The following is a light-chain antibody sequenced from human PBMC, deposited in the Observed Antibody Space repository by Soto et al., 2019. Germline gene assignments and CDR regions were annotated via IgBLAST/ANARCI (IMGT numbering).Light chain of an antibody. J-gene: IGKJ5*01. V-gene: IGKV3-20*01. CDR3: QQFGSSPIT. Sequence: EIVLTQSPGTLSLSPGERATLSCRTSQTVSSTYFAWYQQRPGQAPRLLFYDASTRATGIPDRFSCSGSQRDFTLTISRLEPEYSAIYYCQQFGSSPITFGQGTRLEIK. CDR2: DAS. CDR1: QTVSSTY.